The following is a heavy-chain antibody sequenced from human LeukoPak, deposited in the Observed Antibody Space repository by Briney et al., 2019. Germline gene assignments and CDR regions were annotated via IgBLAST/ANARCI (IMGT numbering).Heavy chain of an antibody. CDR1: GGSFSGYY. Sequence: PSETLSLTCALYGGSFSGYYWSWIRQPPGKGLEWIGEINHSGSTNYNPSLKSRVTISVDTSKNQFSLKLSSVTAADTAVYYCARGRGWITRAFDIWGQGTMVTVSS. CDR3: ARGRGWITRAFDI. CDR2: INHSGST. D-gene: IGHD3-16*01. V-gene: IGHV4-34*01. J-gene: IGHJ3*02.